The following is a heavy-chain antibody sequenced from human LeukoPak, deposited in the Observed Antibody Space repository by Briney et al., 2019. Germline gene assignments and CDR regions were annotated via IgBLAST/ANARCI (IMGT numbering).Heavy chain of an antibody. Sequence: GGSLRLSCVDSGFTFSSYAMSWVRHSLGEGLEWVSALSGSGGSPYSADPVKGRFTPSRDNSKNTLYLQMNSLRAEDTAVYYCAKGHWPHGIAAAANFDYWGQGTLVTVSS. D-gene: IGHD6-13*01. J-gene: IGHJ4*02. CDR3: AKGHWPHGIAAAANFDY. V-gene: IGHV3-23*01. CDR2: LSGSGGSP. CDR1: GFTFSSYA.